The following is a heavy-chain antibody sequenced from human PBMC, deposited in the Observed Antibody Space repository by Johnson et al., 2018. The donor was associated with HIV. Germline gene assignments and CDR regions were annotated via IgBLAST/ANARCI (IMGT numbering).Heavy chain of an antibody. CDR2: ISSSGGTI. J-gene: IGHJ3*01. Sequence: QVQLVESGGGLVKPGGSLRLSCAASGFTFNDYYMSWIRQAPGKGLEWVSYISSSGGTIYNADSVKGRFTISRNNAKNSLYLQMNSLRAEDTAVYFCATVWRNDGRHSFDVWGQGTMVTVSS. D-gene: IGHD1-1*01. V-gene: IGHV3-11*04. CDR3: ATVWRNDGRHSFDV. CDR1: GFTFNDYY.